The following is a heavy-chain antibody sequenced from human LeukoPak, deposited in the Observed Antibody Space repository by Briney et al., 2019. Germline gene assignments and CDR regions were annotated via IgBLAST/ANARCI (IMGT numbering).Heavy chain of an antibody. CDR1: GFTFGSYG. Sequence: GGSLRLSCAASGFTFGSYGMHWVRQAPGKGLEWVAFIRYDGSNKYYADSVKGRFTISRDNSKSTLYLQMNSLRAEDTAVYYCAKASGSSWLYFDYWGQGTLVTVSS. D-gene: IGHD6-13*01. CDR2: IRYDGSNK. CDR3: AKASGSSWLYFDY. J-gene: IGHJ4*02. V-gene: IGHV3-30*02.